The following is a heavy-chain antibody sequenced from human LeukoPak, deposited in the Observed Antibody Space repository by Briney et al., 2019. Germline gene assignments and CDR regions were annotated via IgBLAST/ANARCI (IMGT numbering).Heavy chain of an antibody. CDR2: IHPSTGNP. V-gene: IGHV7-4-1*02. CDR3: ARAFQSLGGLSLPDY. J-gene: IGHJ4*02. CDR1: GYTFNSYG. Sequence: ASVKVSCKASGYTFNSYGISWVRQAPGQGLEWMGWIHPSTGNPAYAQGFSGRFVFSLDTSVTTTYLQISSLKAEDTAVYFCARAFQSLGGLSLPDYWGQGTLVTVSS. D-gene: IGHD3-16*02.